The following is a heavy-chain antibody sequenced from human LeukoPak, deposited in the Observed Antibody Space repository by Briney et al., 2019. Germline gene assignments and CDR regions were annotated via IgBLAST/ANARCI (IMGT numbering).Heavy chain of an antibody. V-gene: IGHV4-39*07. Sequence: PSETLSLTCTVSGGSISSSSYYWGWIRQPPGKGLEWIGSIYYSGSTYYNPSLKSRVTISVDTSKNQFSLKLSSVTAADTAVYYCARGSWESNWFDPWGQGTLVTVSS. CDR2: IYYSGST. D-gene: IGHD1-26*01. CDR3: ARGSWESNWFDP. CDR1: GGSISSSSYY. J-gene: IGHJ5*02.